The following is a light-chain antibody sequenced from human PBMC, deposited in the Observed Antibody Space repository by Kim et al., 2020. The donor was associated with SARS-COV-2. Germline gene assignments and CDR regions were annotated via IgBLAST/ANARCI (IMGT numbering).Light chain of an antibody. Sequence: GQSVTISCAGSSSNIGSNTVNWYHQLPGTAPKLLIYSNNQRPSGVPDRFSGSKSGTSASLAISGLQSEDEADYYCAAWDDSLNGWVFGGGTKLTVL. CDR3: AAWDDSLNGWV. J-gene: IGLJ3*02. CDR1: SSNIGSNT. CDR2: SNN. V-gene: IGLV1-44*01.